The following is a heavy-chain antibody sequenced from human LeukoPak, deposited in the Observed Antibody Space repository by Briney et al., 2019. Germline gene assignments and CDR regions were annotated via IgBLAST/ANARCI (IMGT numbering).Heavy chain of an antibody. CDR2: INPNSGGT. D-gene: IGHD2-2*02. CDR3: AIEFATVVVSAVISAFDI. CDR1: GYTFTDYY. J-gene: IGHJ3*02. V-gene: IGHV1-2*02. Sequence: GASVKVSCKASGYTFTDYYMHWVRQAPGQGLEWMGWINPNSGGTNYAQKFRGRVTMTRYTSIRTAYMELSRLRSDDTAVYYCAIEFATVVVSAVISAFDIWGQGTMVTVSS.